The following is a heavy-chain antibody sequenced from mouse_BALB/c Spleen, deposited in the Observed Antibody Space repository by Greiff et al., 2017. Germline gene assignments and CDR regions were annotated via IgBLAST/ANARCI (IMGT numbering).Heavy chain of an antibody. J-gene: IGHJ3*01. V-gene: IGHV5-6-5*01. CDR3: AGGITTALAY. CDR1: GFTFSSYG. CDR2: ISSGGST. Sequence: EVKLVESGGDLVKPGGSLKLSCAASGFTFSSYGMPWVRQTPDKRLEWVASISSGGSTYYSDSVKGRFTISRDNARNILYLLMSRLRSEDTAMCYCAGGITTALAYWGQGTLVTVSA. D-gene: IGHD1-2*01.